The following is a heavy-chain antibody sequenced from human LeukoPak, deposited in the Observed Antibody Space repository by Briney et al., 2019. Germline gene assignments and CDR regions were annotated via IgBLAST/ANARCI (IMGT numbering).Heavy chain of an antibody. CDR3: AKGSDFWSGSI. D-gene: IGHD3-3*01. CDR1: EFTFDDYA. CDR2: ISWNSGSI. V-gene: IGHV3-9*01. J-gene: IGHJ3*02. Sequence: GGSLRLSCAASEFTFDDYAMHWVRHAPGKGLEWVSGISWNSGSIGYADSVKGRFTISRDNAKNSLYLQMNSLRAEDTALYYCAKGSDFWSGSIWGQGTMVTVSS.